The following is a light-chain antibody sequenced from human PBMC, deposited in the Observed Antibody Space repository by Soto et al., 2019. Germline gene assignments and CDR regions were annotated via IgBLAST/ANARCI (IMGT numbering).Light chain of an antibody. Sequence: VLTQCPGNLPLCPGDEGTLSCKASQAVTSKFLAWYQQKPGQPPRLLILGASTRATGIADRFSGSGSGTDFTLTISRLEPEDFAVYYSQQYGDSPLTVGGGTKVDIK. CDR3: QQYGDSPLT. CDR1: QAVTSKF. J-gene: IGKJ4*01. CDR2: GAS. V-gene: IGKV3-20*01.